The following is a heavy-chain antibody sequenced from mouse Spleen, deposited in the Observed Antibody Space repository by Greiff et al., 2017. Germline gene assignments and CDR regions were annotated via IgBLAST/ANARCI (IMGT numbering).Heavy chain of an antibody. D-gene: IGHD2-1*01. CDR1: GFTFSSYA. CDR2: INSNGGST. Sequence: EVMLVESGGGLVKPGGSLKLSCAASGFTFSSYAMSWVRQTPEKRLEWVAAINSNGGSTYYPDTVKDRFTISRDNAKNTLYLQMSSLRSEDTALYYCARHPSRNYCAMDYWGQGTSVTVSS. CDR3: ARHPSRNYCAMDY. V-gene: IGHV5-6-2*01. J-gene: IGHJ4*01.